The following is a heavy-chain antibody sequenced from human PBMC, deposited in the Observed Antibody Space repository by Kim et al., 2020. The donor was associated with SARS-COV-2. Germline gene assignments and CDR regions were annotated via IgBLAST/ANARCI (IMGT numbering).Heavy chain of an antibody. D-gene: IGHD5-12*01. Sequence: YAQKFQGRVTMTRDTSTSTVYMELSSLRSEDTAVYYCAREDSGYDSPGYWGQGTLVTVSS. V-gene: IGHV1-46*01. CDR3: AREDSGYDSPGY. J-gene: IGHJ4*02.